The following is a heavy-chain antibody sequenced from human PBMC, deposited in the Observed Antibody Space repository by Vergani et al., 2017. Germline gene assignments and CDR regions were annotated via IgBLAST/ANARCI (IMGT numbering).Heavy chain of an antibody. Sequence: EVQLLESGGGLVQPGGSLRLSCAASGFTFSSYAMSWVRQAPGKGLEWVSSMSVYDGCTFYADSVKGRFTISRDNSKNTLYLQMNSLRAEDTAVYFCVKEHRDIVAVPGPHDYWGQGTLVTVSS. D-gene: IGHD2-2*01. CDR1: GFTFSSYA. CDR2: MSVYDGCT. V-gene: IGHV3-23*01. J-gene: IGHJ4*02. CDR3: VKEHRDIVAVPGPHDY.